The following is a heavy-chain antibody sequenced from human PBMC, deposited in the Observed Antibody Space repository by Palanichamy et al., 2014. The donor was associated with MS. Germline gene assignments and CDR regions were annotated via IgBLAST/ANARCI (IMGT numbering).Heavy chain of an antibody. CDR1: GYIITGYY. Sequence: QVQLVQSEAEVKKPGASVKVSCKASGYIITGYYLHWVRQAPGQGLEWMGWINPNSGGTNYAQRFQGRVTMTRDTSTRTVYMEFSRLTSDDTAAYYCARGPRVSRLVNLNNLHWLDPWGQGTLVTVSS. V-gene: IGHV1-2*02. J-gene: IGHJ5*02. D-gene: IGHD5-12*01. CDR2: INPNSGGT. CDR3: ARGPRVSRLVNLNNLHWLDP.